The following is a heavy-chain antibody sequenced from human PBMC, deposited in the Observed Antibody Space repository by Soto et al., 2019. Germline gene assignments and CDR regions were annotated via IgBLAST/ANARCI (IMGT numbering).Heavy chain of an antibody. V-gene: IGHV3-20*01. D-gene: IGHD2-15*01. CDR2: INWNGGST. Sequence: EVQLVESGGGVVRPGGSLRLSCAASGITFDDYGMSWVRQAPGKGLEWVSGINWNGGSTGYADSVKGRFTISRDNAKNSLYLQMNSLRAEDTALYHCARVRCSGGSCYPDYYYYMDVWGKGTTVTVSS. J-gene: IGHJ6*03. CDR1: GITFDDYG. CDR3: ARVRCSGGSCYPDYYYYMDV.